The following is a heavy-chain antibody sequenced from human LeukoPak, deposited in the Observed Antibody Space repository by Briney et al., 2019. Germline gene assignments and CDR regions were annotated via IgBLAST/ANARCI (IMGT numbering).Heavy chain of an antibody. CDR2: ISSGGSTI. D-gene: IGHD1-1*01. V-gene: IGHV3-48*03. Sequence: GGSLRLSCAASGFTFSNYEMNWVRQAPGKGLEWVSYISSGGSTIYYADSVKGRFTISRDNSKNSLYLRMDSLRAEDTAVYYCVRDGDGPGTTDWYLDLWGRGTLVTVSS. J-gene: IGHJ2*01. CDR3: VRDGDGPGTTDWYLDL. CDR1: GFTFSNYE.